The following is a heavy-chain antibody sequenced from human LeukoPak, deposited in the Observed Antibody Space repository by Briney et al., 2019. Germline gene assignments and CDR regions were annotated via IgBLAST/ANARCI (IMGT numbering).Heavy chain of an antibody. V-gene: IGHV4-61*01. D-gene: IGHD3-22*01. CDR1: GGPVSSGSYY. CDR3: AGVNYYYDSSGYFRRGAFDI. J-gene: IGHJ3*02. CDR2: IYNSGST. Sequence: SETLSLTCTVSGGPVSSGSYYWSWIRQPPGKGLEWIGYIYNSGSTNYNPSLKSRVTISVDTSKNQFSLKLSSVTAADTALYYCAGVNYYYDSSGYFRRGAFDIWGQGTMVTVSS.